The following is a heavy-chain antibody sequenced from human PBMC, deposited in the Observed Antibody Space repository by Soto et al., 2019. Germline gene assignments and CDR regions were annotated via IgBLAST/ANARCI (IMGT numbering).Heavy chain of an antibody. V-gene: IGHV3-7*01. J-gene: IGHJ6*02. CDR1: GFTFSSYW. CDR3: ARDYGVVLVTVYGMDV. Sequence: GGSLRLSCAASGFTFSSYWMSWVRQAPGKGLEWVANIKQDGSEKYYVDSVKGRFTISRDNAKNSLYLQMNSLRAEDTAVYYCARDYGVVLVTVYGMDVWGQGTTVTVSS. D-gene: IGHD2-2*01. CDR2: IKQDGSEK.